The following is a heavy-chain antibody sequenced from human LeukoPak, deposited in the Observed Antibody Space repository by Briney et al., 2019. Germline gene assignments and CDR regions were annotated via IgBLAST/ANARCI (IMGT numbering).Heavy chain of an antibody. CDR3: ARDRQLSSIAAAGLGDY. CDR1: GYTFTVYY. J-gene: IGHJ4*02. Sequence: GASVKVSCKASGYTFTVYYMHWVRQAPGQGLEWMGWINPNSGGTNYAQRFQGRVTMTRDTSISTAYMELSRLRSDDTAVYYCARDRQLSSIAAAGLGDYWGQGTLVTVSS. V-gene: IGHV1-2*02. D-gene: IGHD6-13*01. CDR2: INPNSGGT.